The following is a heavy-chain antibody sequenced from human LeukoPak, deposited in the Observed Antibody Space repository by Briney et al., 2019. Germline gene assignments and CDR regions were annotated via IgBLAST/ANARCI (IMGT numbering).Heavy chain of an antibody. D-gene: IGHD3-9*01. CDR1: GFSFSTYA. J-gene: IGHJ4*02. CDR3: ASDILTGYYGAYFDY. CDR2: ISGSGGST. Sequence: GGSLRLSGAASGFSFSTYAMSWVRQAPGKGLEWVSGISGSGGSTYYADSVKGRFTISRDNSKNTLYLQMNSLRAEDTALYYCASDILTGYYGAYFDYWGQGTLVTVSS. V-gene: IGHV3-23*01.